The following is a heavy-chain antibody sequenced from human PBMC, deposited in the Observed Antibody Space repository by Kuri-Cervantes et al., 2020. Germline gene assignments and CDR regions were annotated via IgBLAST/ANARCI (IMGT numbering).Heavy chain of an antibody. CDR3: ARDWAPRGYYYGMDV. Sequence: GGSLRLSCAASGFTFSSYAMTWVRQAPGKGLEWVSYISSSGSTIYYADSVKGRFTISRDNAKNSLYLQMNSLRAEDTAVYYCARDWAPRGYYYGMDVWGQGTTVTVSS. CDR1: GFTFSSYA. D-gene: IGHD3-16*01. J-gene: IGHJ6*02. V-gene: IGHV3-48*04. CDR2: ISSSGSTI.